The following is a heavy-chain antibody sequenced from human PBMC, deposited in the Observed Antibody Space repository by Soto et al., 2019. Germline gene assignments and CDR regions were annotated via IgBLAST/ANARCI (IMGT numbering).Heavy chain of an antibody. Sequence: QITLKESGPTLVKPTQTLTLTCTFSGFSLNTRGVGVGWIRQPPGTALEWLAPIYWDDDNRYSPSLKRRLTITKHTSKTQAVLTMTNMDPVDTATYYCAHRLTYGGGDSYAGFDYWGQGTLGTVSS. CDR2: IYWDDDN. J-gene: IGHJ4*02. CDR3: AHRLTYGGGDSYAGFDY. V-gene: IGHV2-5*02. CDR1: GFSLNTRGVG. D-gene: IGHD2-21*02.